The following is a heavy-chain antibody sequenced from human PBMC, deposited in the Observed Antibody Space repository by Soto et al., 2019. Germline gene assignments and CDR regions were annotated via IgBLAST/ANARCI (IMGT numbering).Heavy chain of an antibody. CDR1: GFTFSDYY. V-gene: IGHV3-11*01. Sequence: GGSLRLSCAASGFTFSDYYMSWIRQAPGKGLEWVSYISSRCSTIYYADSVKGRFTISRDNAKNSLYLQMNSLRAEDTAVYYCARATTIFGVVMPSGFDYWGQGTLVTVSS. CDR2: ISSRCSTI. J-gene: IGHJ4*02. D-gene: IGHD3-3*01. CDR3: ARATTIFGVVMPSGFDY.